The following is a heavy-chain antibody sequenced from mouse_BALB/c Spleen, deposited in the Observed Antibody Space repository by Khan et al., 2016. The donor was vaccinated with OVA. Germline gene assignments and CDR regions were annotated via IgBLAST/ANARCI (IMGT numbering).Heavy chain of an antibody. CDR2: INTYIGEP. D-gene: IGHD2-1*01. V-gene: IGHV9-1*02. J-gene: IGHJ2*01. CDR3: ARSRGNFLLDY. Sequence: QIQLVQSGPELKKPGETVRISCKAYGYTFTDYGLNWMKQAPGKGLKWMGWINTYIGEPTYADDFKGRFASSLEASASTALLQINNLKNEDMATYFCARSRGNFLLDYWGQGTTLTVSS. CDR1: GYTFTDYG.